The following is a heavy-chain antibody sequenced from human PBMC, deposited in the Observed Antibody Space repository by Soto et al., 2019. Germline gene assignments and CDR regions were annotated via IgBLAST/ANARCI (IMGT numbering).Heavy chain of an antibody. J-gene: IGHJ4*02. D-gene: IGHD6-19*01. CDR3: ARQAQDEGYSSAWYFDY. V-gene: IGHV4-39*01. Sequence: SETLSLTCTVSGGSISSGGYYWSWIRQHPGKGLEWIGSIYYSGSTYYNPSLKSRVSISVDTSRDQFSLRLTSVTAADTSVYFCARQAQDEGYSSAWYFDYWGPGTLVTVS. CDR2: IYYSGST. CDR1: GGSISSGGYY.